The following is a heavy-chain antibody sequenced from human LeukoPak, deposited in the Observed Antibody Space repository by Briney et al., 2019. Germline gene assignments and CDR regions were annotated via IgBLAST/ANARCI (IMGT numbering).Heavy chain of an antibody. CDR2: INHSGST. D-gene: IGHD5-12*01. J-gene: IGHJ6*03. V-gene: IGHV4-34*01. Sequence: SETLSLTCAVYGGSFSGYYWSWIRQPPGKGLEWIGEINHSGSTNYNPSLKSRVTISVDTSKNQFSLKLSSVTAADTAVYYCARGGDSGYDYYYYYYYMDVWGKGTAVTVSS. CDR1: GGSFSGYY. CDR3: ARGGDSGYDYYYYYYYMDV.